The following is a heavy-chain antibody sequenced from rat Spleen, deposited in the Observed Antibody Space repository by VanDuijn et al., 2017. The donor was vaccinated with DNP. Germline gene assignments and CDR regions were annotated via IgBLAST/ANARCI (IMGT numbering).Heavy chain of an antibody. V-gene: IGHV3-1*01. Sequence: EVQLQESGPGLVRPSQSLSLTCSVTDYSITSSYWGWIRKFPGNKVEWVGHISYSGSTNFNPSLKSRISITRDTSKNQFFLQLNSVTTEDTATYFCARWVYYFDYWGQGVMVTVSS. J-gene: IGHJ2*01. CDR2: ISYSGST. CDR1: DYSITSSY. CDR3: ARWVYYFDY.